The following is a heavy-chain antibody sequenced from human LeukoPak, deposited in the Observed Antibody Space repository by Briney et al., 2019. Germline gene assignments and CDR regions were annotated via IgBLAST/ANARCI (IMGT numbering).Heavy chain of an antibody. CDR2: ISYDGSNK. Sequence: PGGSLRLSCAASGFTFSSYGMHWVRQAPGKGLEWVAVISYDGSNKYYADSVKGRFTISRDNSKNTLYLQMNSLRAEDTVVYYCAKDKGIRYFDWLGDYWGQGTLVTVSS. CDR3: AKDKGIRYFDWLGDY. D-gene: IGHD3-9*01. V-gene: IGHV3-30*18. J-gene: IGHJ4*02. CDR1: GFTFSSYG.